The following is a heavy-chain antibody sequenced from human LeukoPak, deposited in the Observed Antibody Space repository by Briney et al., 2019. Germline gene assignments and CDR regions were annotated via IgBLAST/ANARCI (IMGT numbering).Heavy chain of an antibody. J-gene: IGHJ4*02. V-gene: IGHV3-48*03. CDR2: ISSSGSTI. Sequence: GGSLRLSCAASGFTFSNYEMNWVRQAPGKGLEWVSYISSSGSTIYYADSVKGRFTISRDNAKNSLYLQMNGLRAEDTAVYYCAQIYTYGSSQFDYWGQGTLVTVSS. CDR3: AQIYTYGSSQFDY. CDR1: GFTFSNYE. D-gene: IGHD5-18*01.